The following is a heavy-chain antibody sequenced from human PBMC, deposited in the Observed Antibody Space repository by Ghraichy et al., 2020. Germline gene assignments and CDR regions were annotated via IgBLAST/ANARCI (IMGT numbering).Heavy chain of an antibody. J-gene: IGHJ4*02. CDR2: ISGTSVNT. CDR1: GFTFSDYY. Sequence: GGSLRLSCAASGFTFSDYYMSWIRQAPGKGLEWVSYISGTSVNTNYAYSVKGRFTISRDNAQNSLYLQMDTLRAEDTAVYYCAKGGTRMLTDWGPGTLVTVSS. V-gene: IGHV3-11*06. D-gene: IGHD2-2*01. CDR3: AKGGTRMLTD.